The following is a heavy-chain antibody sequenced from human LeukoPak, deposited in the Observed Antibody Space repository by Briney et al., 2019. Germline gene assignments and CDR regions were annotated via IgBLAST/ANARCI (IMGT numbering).Heavy chain of an antibody. Sequence: GGSLRLSCAASGFTFSSYGMHWVRQAPGKGLEWVAVIWYDGSNKYYGDPVKGRFTTSRDNSKKTLYLQMNSLRVEDTAVYYCARGDGYNDAEYLQHWGQGTLVTVS. V-gene: IGHV3-33*01. J-gene: IGHJ1*01. CDR3: ARGDGYNDAEYLQH. D-gene: IGHD5-24*01. CDR1: GFTFSSYG. CDR2: IWYDGSNK.